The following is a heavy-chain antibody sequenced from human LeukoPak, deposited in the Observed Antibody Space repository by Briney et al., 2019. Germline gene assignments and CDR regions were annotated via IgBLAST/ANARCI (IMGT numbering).Heavy chain of an antibody. CDR1: GGSISSYY. CDR2: ISYSGST. D-gene: IGHD2-15*01. Sequence: PSETLSLTCTVSGGSISSYYWSWIRQPPGEGLEGIGYISYSGSTNYNPSLKSRVTISVDTSKNHFSLKVRSVTAADTAVYYCARRFCSGGSCYEASWGQGTLVTVSS. CDR3: ARRFCSGGSCYEAS. J-gene: IGHJ5*02. V-gene: IGHV4-59*01.